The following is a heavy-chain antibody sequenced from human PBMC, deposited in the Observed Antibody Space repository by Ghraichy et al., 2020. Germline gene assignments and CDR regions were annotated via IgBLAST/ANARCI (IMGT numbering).Heavy chain of an antibody. CDR3: AKEQGPSGTGGGMDV. CDR1: GYTFTRYY. J-gene: IGHJ6*02. CDR2: INPLGGST. D-gene: IGHD2-8*02. Sequence: ASVKVSCKASGYTFTRYYMHWVRQAPGQGLEWMGIINPLGGSTSYAQKFKGRVTVTRDTSTSMVYMELSSLGSEDTAVYYCAKEQGPSGTGGGMDVWGQGTTVTVSS. V-gene: IGHV1-46*01.